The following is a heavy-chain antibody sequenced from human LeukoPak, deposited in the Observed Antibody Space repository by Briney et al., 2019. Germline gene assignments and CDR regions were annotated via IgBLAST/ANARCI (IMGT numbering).Heavy chain of an antibody. J-gene: IGHJ6*02. Sequence: SVKVSCKASGGTFSSYAISWVRQAPGQGLEWMGGIIPIFGTANYAQKFQGRVTITADESTSTAYMELSSLRSEDTAVYYCARGRGDCSSTSCYFSPDYYYYGMDVWGQGTTVTVSS. V-gene: IGHV1-69*13. D-gene: IGHD2-2*01. CDR3: ARGRGDCSSTSCYFSPDYYYYGMDV. CDR1: GGTFSSYA. CDR2: IIPIFGTA.